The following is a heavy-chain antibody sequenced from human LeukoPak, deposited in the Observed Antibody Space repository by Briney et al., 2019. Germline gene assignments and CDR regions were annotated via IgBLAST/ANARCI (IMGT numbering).Heavy chain of an antibody. D-gene: IGHD5-24*01. Sequence: GGSLRLSCVASGFPISSYWMTWIRQAPGKGLEWVANIKQDGSKKSYVDSVKGRFTISRDNAKNSLYLQMNSLRAEDTAIYYCTRVGYIDEGIDYWGQGTLVTVSS. J-gene: IGHJ4*02. CDR3: TRVGYIDEGIDY. CDR1: GFPISSYW. V-gene: IGHV3-7*04. CDR2: IKQDGSKK.